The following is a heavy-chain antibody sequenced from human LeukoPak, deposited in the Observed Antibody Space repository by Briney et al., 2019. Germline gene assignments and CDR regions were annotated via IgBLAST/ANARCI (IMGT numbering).Heavy chain of an antibody. J-gene: IGHJ4*02. D-gene: IGHD5-24*01. V-gene: IGHV3-23*01. CDR3: AKDDAYLQYDD. Sequence: PGGSLRLSCAASGFTFSPHGMNWVRQAPGKGLEWVSGVGPSGARTYYADSVKGRFTVSRDNSKNMVFLQMNSLRAEDTSIYYCAKDDAYLQYDDWGQGTLVTVSS. CDR2: VGPSGART. CDR1: GFTFSPHG.